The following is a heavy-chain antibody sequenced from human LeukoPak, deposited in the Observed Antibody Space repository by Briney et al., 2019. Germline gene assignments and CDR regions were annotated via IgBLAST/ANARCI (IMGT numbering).Heavy chain of an antibody. CDR1: GYTFTSYD. V-gene: IGHV1-8*01. J-gene: IGHJ3*02. D-gene: IGHD3-10*01. Sequence: APVKVSCKASGYTFTSYDINWVRQATGQGLEWMGWMNPNSGNTGYAQKFQGRVTMTRNTSISTAYMELSSLRSEDTAVYYCARGGEYYYGSGSYYGDAFDIWGQGTMVTVSS. CDR3: ARGGEYYYGSGSYYGDAFDI. CDR2: MNPNSGNT.